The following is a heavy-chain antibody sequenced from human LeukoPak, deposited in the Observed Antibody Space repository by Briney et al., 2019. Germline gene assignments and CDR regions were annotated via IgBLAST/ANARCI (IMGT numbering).Heavy chain of an antibody. CDR3: AKCGSGRSCYQFDY. D-gene: IGHD2-15*01. CDR1: GFTFSSYA. CDR2: ISASGGST. Sequence: PGGSLRLSCAASGFTFSSYAMSWVRQAPGKGLEWVSAISASGGSTYYADSVKGRFNISRDNSKNTLYLQMNSLRAEDTAVYYRAKCGSGRSCYQFDYWGQGTLVTVSS. V-gene: IGHV3-23*01. J-gene: IGHJ4*02.